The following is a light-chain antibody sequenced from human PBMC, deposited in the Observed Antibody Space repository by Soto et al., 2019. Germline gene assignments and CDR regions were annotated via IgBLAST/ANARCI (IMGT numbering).Light chain of an antibody. CDR2: EVN. CDR3: SSYSRSSTAV. J-gene: IGLJ1*01. CDR1: SSDVGGYNF. Sequence: QSALTQPASVSGSPGQSVTISCTGTSSDVGGYNFVSWYQQHPGKAPKLMMYEVNKRPSGVSNRFSGSKSGNTASLTISGLQAEDEADYYCSSYSRSSTAVIGTGTKLTVL. V-gene: IGLV2-14*01.